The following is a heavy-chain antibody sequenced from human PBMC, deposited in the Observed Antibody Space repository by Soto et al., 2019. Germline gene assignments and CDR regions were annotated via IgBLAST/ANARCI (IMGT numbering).Heavy chain of an antibody. V-gene: IGHV4-39*01. Sequence: PSETLSLTCTVSGGSISSSSYYWGWIRQPPGKGLEWIGSIYYSGSTYYNPSLKSRVTISVDTSKNQFSLKLSSVTAADTAVYYCASGGYSSGAGYWGQGTLVTVSS. CDR1: GGSISSSSYY. CDR3: ASGGYSSGAGY. D-gene: IGHD6-19*01. CDR2: IYYSGST. J-gene: IGHJ4*02.